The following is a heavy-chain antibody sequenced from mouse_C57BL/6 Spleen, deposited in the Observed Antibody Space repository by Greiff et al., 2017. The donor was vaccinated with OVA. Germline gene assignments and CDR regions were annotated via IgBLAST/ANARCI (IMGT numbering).Heavy chain of an antibody. CDR3: ARDAQATGFDY. CDR2: INPSNGGT. J-gene: IGHJ2*01. CDR1: GYTFTSYW. Sequence: QVQLQQSGTELVKPGASVKLSCKASGYTFTSYWMHWVKQRPGQGLEWIGNINPSNGGTNYNEKFKSKATLTVDKSSSTAYMQLSRLTSEDSAVYYCARDAQATGFDYWGQGTTLTVSS. V-gene: IGHV1-53*01. D-gene: IGHD3-2*02.